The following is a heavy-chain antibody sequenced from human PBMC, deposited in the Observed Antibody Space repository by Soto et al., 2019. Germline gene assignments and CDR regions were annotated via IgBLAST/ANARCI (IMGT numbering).Heavy chain of an antibody. Sequence: SETLSLTCAVYGGSFSGYYWSWIRQPPGKGLEWIGEINHSGSTNYNPSLKSRVTISVDTSKNQFSLKLSSVTAADTAVYYCASQEVRYFDCLLLDYYYYMDVWGKGTTVTVSS. CDR2: INHSGST. D-gene: IGHD3-9*01. CDR1: GGSFSGYY. J-gene: IGHJ6*03. CDR3: ASQEVRYFDCLLLDYYYYMDV. V-gene: IGHV4-34*01.